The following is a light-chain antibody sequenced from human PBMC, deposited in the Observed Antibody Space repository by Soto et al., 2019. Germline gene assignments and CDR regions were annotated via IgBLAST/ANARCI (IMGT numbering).Light chain of an antibody. CDR3: QQYNGYSHS. CDR2: DAT. V-gene: IGKV1-5*01. J-gene: IGKJ2*01. CDR1: QSITRW. Sequence: DIQMTQSPSTLSASVGDRVTITCRADQSITRWLAWFQQKPGKAPSLLIYDATNLLPGVPSRFSGSGSGTEFTLTISSLQPDDFATYYCQQYNGYSHSFGQGTRVEIK.